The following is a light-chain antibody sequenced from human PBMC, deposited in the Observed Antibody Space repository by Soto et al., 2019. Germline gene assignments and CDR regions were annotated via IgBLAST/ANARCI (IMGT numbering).Light chain of an antibody. Sequence: DIKMTQSPSSLVASVGDRVTITCRASQSLGGWLAWYQQKPGEAPKLLIYKASTLENGVPSRFSGSGSGTESTLTIRSLQPDDSATYFCQQFYTYLYTFGQGTKLEI. CDR1: QSLGGW. CDR3: QQFYTYLYT. CDR2: KAS. J-gene: IGKJ2*01. V-gene: IGKV1-5*03.